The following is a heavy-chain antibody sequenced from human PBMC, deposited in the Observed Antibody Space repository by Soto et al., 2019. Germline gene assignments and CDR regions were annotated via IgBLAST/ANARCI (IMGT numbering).Heavy chain of an antibody. Sequence: EVQLVESGGGLVKPGGSLRLSCAASGFTFSNAWMSWVRQAPGKGLEWVGRIKSKTDGGTTDYAAPVKGRFTISRDDSNNTLHLQMNSLKTEDTAVYYCTTGPPSYCSSTSCPLYYYYGMDVWGQGTTVTVSS. J-gene: IGHJ6*02. D-gene: IGHD2-2*01. CDR3: TTGPPSYCSSTSCPLYYYYGMDV. CDR1: GFTFSNAW. CDR2: IKSKTDGGTT. V-gene: IGHV3-15*01.